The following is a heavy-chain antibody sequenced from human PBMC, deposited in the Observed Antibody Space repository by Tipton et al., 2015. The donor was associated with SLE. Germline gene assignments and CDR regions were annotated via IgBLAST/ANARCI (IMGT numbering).Heavy chain of an antibody. J-gene: IGHJ3*02. D-gene: IGHD2-21*01. V-gene: IGHV3-30*18. CDR3: AKGGDCGGDCYLGPFDI. CDR2: IWYDGSNK. Sequence: RSLRLSCAGSGFIFSDHYMDWVRQAPGKGLEWVAVIWYDGSNKYYADSVKGRFTISRDNSKNTLYLQMNSLRAEDTAMYFCAKGGDCGGDCYLGPFDIWGQGTMVTVSS. CDR1: GFIFSDHY.